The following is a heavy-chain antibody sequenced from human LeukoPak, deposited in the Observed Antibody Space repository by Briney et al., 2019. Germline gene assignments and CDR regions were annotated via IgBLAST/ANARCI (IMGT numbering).Heavy chain of an antibody. D-gene: IGHD2-15*01. J-gene: IGHJ4*02. CDR1: GGSISSGGYY. Sequence: SETLPLTCTVSGGSISSGGYYWSWIRQHPGKGLEWIGYIYYSGSTYYNPSLKSRVTISVDASKNQFSLKLSSVTAADTAVYYCARAGRPGYLFDYWGQGTLVTVSS. CDR3: ARAGRPGYLFDY. V-gene: IGHV4-31*03. CDR2: IYYSGST.